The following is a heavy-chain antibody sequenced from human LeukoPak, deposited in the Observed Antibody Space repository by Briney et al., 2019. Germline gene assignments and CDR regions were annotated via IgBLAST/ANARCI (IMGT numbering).Heavy chain of an antibody. V-gene: IGHV3-48*03. D-gene: IGHD3-3*01. CDR3: ARIVRDFWSGYQRFDY. CDR1: GFTFSTYV. CDR2: ISSSGSTI. Sequence: SGGSLRLSCAASGFTFSTYVMSWVRQAPGKGLEWVSYISSSGSTIYYADSVKGRFTISRDNAKNSLYLQMNSLRAEDTAVYYCARIVRDFWSGYQRFDYWGQGTLVTVSS. J-gene: IGHJ4*02.